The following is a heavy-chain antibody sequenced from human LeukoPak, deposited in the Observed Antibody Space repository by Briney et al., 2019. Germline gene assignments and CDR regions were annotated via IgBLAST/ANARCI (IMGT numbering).Heavy chain of an antibody. Sequence: SETLSLTCTVSGGSISSYYWSWIRQPAGKGLEWLGRIYTSGSTNYNPSLKSRVTMSVDTSKNQFSLKLSSVTAADTAVYYCARITIFGRTNWFDPWGQGTLITVSS. CDR2: IYTSGST. J-gene: IGHJ5*02. D-gene: IGHD3-3*01. CDR1: GGSISSYY. CDR3: ARITIFGRTNWFDP. V-gene: IGHV4-4*07.